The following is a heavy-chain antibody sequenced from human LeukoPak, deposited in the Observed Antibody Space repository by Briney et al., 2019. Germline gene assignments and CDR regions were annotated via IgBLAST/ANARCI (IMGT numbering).Heavy chain of an antibody. V-gene: IGHV3-30*02. D-gene: IGHD1-26*01. CDR2: IRYDGSNK. CDR1: GFTFSSYG. CDR3: AKPSRGVGASALFDY. J-gene: IGHJ4*02. Sequence: GGSLRLSCAASGFTFSSYGMHWVRQAPGKGLEWVPFIRYDGSNKYYADSVKGRFTISRDNSKNTLYLQMNSLRAEDTAVYYCAKPSRGVGASALFDYRGQGTLVTVSS.